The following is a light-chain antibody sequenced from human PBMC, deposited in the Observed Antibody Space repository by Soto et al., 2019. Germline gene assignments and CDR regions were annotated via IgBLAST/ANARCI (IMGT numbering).Light chain of an antibody. Sequence: DIQLTQSPSAMSASVGDRVTITWRASQFIVKYFAWFQQNPGKAPKRLIYEASSLQSGVPSRFSGSGSGTDFTLTISSLQPEDSATYYCLQHDSSPLTFGGGTKVEIK. V-gene: IGKV1-17*03. J-gene: IGKJ4*01. CDR2: EAS. CDR1: QFIVKY. CDR3: LQHDSSPLT.